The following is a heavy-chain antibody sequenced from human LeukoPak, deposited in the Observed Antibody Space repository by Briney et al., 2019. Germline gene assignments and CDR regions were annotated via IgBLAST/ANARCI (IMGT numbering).Heavy chain of an antibody. CDR2: IIPILGTA. D-gene: IGHD5-18*01. CDR1: GGTFSSYA. V-gene: IGHV1-69*01. CDR3: ARDSGPDTAMDQYYYYGMDV. J-gene: IGHJ6*02. Sequence: ASVKVSCKASGGTFSSYAISWVRQAPGQGLEWMGGIIPILGTATYAQKFQGRVTISADESTSTAYMELSSLRSEDTAVYYCARDSGPDTAMDQYYYYGMDVWGQGTTVTVSS.